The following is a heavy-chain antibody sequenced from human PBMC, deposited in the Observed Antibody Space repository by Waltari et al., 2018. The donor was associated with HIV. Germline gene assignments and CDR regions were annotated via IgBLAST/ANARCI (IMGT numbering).Heavy chain of an antibody. Sequence: EVQLVESGGDLVQPGGSLTLSCAASGFTFFGSAMHWVRQASGKGLEWVGHIRSQGNNSATAYTASLKGRFTISRDDSKNTAYLHMNSLTTDDTALYFCTRGYGDFWGMDWGQGTLVTVSS. J-gene: IGHJ4*02. CDR3: TRGYGDFWGMD. CDR1: GFTFFGSA. D-gene: IGHD4-17*01. CDR2: IRSQGNNSAT. V-gene: IGHV3-73*02.